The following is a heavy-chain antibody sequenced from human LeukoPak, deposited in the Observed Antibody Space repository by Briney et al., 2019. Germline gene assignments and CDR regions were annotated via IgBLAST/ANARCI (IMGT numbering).Heavy chain of an antibody. D-gene: IGHD2-8*01. J-gene: IGHJ4*02. CDR3: VREVYAAVTDFDY. CDR2: IKEDGSEQ. Sequence: GESLRLSCATSGFTFSSHWMTWVRQAPGKGLEWVANIKEDGSEQYYVDSVKGRLTISRDNAKNSLYLQMNSLRAEDTAVYYCVREVYAAVTDFDYWGQGTLVTVSS. V-gene: IGHV3-7*01. CDR1: GFTFSSHW.